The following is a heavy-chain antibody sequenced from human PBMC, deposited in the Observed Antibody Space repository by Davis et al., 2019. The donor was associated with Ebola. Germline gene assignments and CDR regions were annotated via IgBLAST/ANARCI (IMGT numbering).Heavy chain of an antibody. CDR2: INSDGSSA. CDR1: GFTFSGYW. D-gene: IGHD2/OR15-2a*01. Sequence: HTGGSLRLSCAASGFTFSGYWMHWVRQAPGKGLVWVSRINSDGSSANYADSVKGRFTISRDNAKNSLFLQMNSLRAEDTAAYYCARDFGRGADFRGQGTVVTVSS. J-gene: IGHJ4*02. V-gene: IGHV3-74*01. CDR3: ARDFGRGADF.